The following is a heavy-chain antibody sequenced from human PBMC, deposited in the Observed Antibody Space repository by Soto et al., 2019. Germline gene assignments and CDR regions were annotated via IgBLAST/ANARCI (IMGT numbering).Heavy chain of an antibody. V-gene: IGHV3-74*01. J-gene: IGHJ5*02. CDR3: ATVFDL. CDR2: IAPAGGGT. Sequence: DVQLVESGGGLVQPGGSLRVSCAASGFTLGSHRIHWVRQPPGKGLEWVSRIAPAGGGTSYADSVKGRFTVSTDNAKNTVYLQMNGLRAEDTAVYYCATVFDLWGQGTLVTVSS. CDR1: GFTLGSHR.